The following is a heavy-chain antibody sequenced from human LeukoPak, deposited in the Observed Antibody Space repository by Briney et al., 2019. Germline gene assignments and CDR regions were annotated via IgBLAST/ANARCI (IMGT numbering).Heavy chain of an antibody. CDR3: ARRVAAAAYYFDY. V-gene: IGHV4-31*03. D-gene: IGHD6-13*01. J-gene: IGHJ4*02. CDR1: GGSISSGGYY. CDR2: IYYSGST. Sequence: PSETLXLTCTVSGGSISSGGYYWSWIRQHPGKGLEWIGYIYYSGSTYYNPSLKSRVTISVDGSKNQFSLKLSSVTAADTAVYYCARRVAAAAYYFDYWGQGTLVTVSP.